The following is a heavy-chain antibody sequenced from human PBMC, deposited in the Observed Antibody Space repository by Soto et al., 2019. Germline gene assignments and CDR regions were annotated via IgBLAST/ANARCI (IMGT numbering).Heavy chain of an antibody. CDR3: ARGILSSIAANFDY. CDR2: IWYDGSNK. Sequence: GGSLRLSCAASGFTFSSYGMHWVRQAPGKGLEWVAVIWYDGSNKYYADSVKGRFTISRDNSKNTLYLQMNSLRAEDTAVYYCARGILSSIAANFDYWGQGTLVTVSS. J-gene: IGHJ4*02. V-gene: IGHV3-33*01. D-gene: IGHD6-6*01. CDR1: GFTFSSYG.